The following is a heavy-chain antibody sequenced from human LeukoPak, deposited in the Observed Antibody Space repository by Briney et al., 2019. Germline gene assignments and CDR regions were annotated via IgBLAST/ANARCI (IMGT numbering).Heavy chain of an antibody. J-gene: IGHJ3*02. CDR1: GGSTSSYY. V-gene: IGHV4-59*01. Sequence: SETLSLTCTVSGGSTSSYYWSWIRQPPGKGLEWIGYIYYSGSTNYNPSLKSRVTISVDTSKNQFSLKLSSVTAADTAVYYCARGRVVGALDAFDIWGQGTMVTVSS. D-gene: IGHD1-26*01. CDR2: IYYSGST. CDR3: ARGRVVGALDAFDI.